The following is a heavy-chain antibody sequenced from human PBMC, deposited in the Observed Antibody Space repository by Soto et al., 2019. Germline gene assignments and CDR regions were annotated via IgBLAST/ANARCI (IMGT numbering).Heavy chain of an antibody. D-gene: IGHD6-13*01. CDR1: GGSLWSGDFY. Sequence: VAGGSLWSGDFYGSLIHQPRGKGLERIRNIYHSGRTNYNPSLKSRVTISLDKSKNQFSLKLSSVTAADTAVYYCARDTRYSSSKAAANYYYCYGMDVWGQGTTVKVSS. CDR3: ARDTRYSSSKAAANYYYCYGMDV. CDR2: IYHSGRT. J-gene: IGHJ6*02. V-gene: IGHV4-30-2*01.